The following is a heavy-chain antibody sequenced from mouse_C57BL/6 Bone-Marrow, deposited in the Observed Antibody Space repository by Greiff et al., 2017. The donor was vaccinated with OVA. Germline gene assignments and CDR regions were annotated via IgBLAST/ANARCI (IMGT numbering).Heavy chain of an antibody. CDR2: IYPGNSDT. CDR1: GYTFTSYW. V-gene: IGHV1-5*01. D-gene: IGHD1-1*01. J-gene: IGHJ4*01. CDR3: TRGFTTVVAHYYAMDY. Sequence: VHVKQSGTVLARPGASVKMSCKTSGYTFTSYWMHWVKQRPGQGLEWIGAIYPGNSDTSYNQKFKGKAKLTAVTSASTAYMELSSLTNEDSAVYYCTRGFTTVVAHYYAMDYWGQGTSVTVSS.